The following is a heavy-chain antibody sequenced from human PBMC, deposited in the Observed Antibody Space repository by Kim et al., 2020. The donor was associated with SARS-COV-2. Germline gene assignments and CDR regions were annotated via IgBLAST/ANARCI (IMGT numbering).Heavy chain of an antibody. Sequence: TTYADSVKGRFPISRDNARNTVYLQMNSLRAEDTAVYYCARDDAYGLDVWGQGTTVTVSS. J-gene: IGHJ6*02. CDR2: T. CDR3: ARDDAYGLDV. V-gene: IGHV3-74*01.